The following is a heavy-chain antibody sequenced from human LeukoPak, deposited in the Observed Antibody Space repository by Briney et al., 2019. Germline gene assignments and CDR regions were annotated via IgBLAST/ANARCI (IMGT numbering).Heavy chain of an antibody. D-gene: IGHD3-3*01. J-gene: IGHJ4*02. CDR3: ARGLKWLLSV. V-gene: IGHV4-59*08. CDR1: GGSISSYY. Sequence: NPSETLSLTCTVSGGSISSYYWSWIRQPPGKGLEWIGYIYYSGSTNYNPSLKSRVTISVDTSKNQFSLKLTSVTAADTAVYYCARGLKWLLSVWGQGTLVTVSS. CDR2: IYYSGST.